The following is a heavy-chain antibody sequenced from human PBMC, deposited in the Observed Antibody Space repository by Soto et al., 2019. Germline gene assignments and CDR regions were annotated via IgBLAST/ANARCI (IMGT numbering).Heavy chain of an antibody. Sequence: PGESPKISCXGSGYSFTSYWISWVRQMPGKGLEWMGRIDPSDSYTNYSPSFQGHVTISADKSISTAYLQWSSLKASDTAMYYCARQREWGNYYYGMDVWGQGTTVTVSS. J-gene: IGHJ6*02. CDR2: IDPSDSYT. CDR1: GYSFTSYW. D-gene: IGHD7-27*01. CDR3: ARQREWGNYYYGMDV. V-gene: IGHV5-10-1*01.